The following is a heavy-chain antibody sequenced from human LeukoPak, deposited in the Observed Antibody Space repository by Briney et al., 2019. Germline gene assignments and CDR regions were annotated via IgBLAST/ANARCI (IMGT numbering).Heavy chain of an antibody. CDR2: INSDESST. J-gene: IGHJ4*02. CDR1: GFTFSSYR. Sequence: GGSLRLSCAASGFTFSSYRMHWVRQAPGKGLVWVSRINSDESSTSYADSVKGRFTISRDNAKNTLYLQMNSLRAEDTAVYYCARGRWELLYYFDYWGQGTLVTVSS. D-gene: IGHD1-26*01. CDR3: ARGRWELLYYFDY. V-gene: IGHV3-74*01.